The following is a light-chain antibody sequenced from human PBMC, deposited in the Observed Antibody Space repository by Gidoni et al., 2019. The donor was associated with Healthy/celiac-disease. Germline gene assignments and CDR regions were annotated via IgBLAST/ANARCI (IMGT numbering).Light chain of an antibody. CDR1: QSVSSN. J-gene: IGKJ1*01. V-gene: IGKV3-15*01. Sequence: EIVMTQSPATLSVSPGERATLSCRASQSVSSNLAWYQQKPGQAPRLLIYGASTRATGIPARFSGSGSGTEFTLTISSLQSEDFAVYYCQQYNNWPPTWTFVQXTKVEIK. CDR2: GAS. CDR3: QQYNNWPPTWT.